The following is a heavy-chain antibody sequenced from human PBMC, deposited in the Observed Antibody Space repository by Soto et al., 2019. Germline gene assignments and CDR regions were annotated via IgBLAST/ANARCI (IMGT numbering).Heavy chain of an antibody. J-gene: IGHJ4*02. CDR2: ISWNSGSI. Sequence: GGSLRLSCAASGFTFDDYAMHWVRQAPGKGLEWVSGISWNSGSIGYADSVKGRFTISRDNAKNSLYLQMNSLRAEDTALYYCAKGRYSYGYFDYWGQGTLVTVSS. V-gene: IGHV3-9*01. CDR3: AKGRYSYGYFDY. D-gene: IGHD5-18*01. CDR1: GFTFDDYA.